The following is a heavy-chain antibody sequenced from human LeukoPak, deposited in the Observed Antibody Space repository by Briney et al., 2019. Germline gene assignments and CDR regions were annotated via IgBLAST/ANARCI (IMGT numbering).Heavy chain of an antibody. Sequence: SETLSLTCTVSGGSISGYYWSWIRQPAGKGLEWIGRIYTSGSTNYNPPLKSRATMSVDTSKNQFPLKLSSVTAADTAVYYCASVPAAIGDYYYGVDVWGQGTTVTVSS. CDR1: GGSISGYY. J-gene: IGHJ6*02. V-gene: IGHV4-4*07. CDR2: IYTSGST. D-gene: IGHD2-2*01. CDR3: ASVPAAIGDYYYGVDV.